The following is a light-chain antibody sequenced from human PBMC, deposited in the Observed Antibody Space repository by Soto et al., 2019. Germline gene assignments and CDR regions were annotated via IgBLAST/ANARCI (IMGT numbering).Light chain of an antibody. CDR2: EVS. J-gene: IGLJ1*01. CDR1: SSDVGGYNY. V-gene: IGLV2-14*01. Sequence: QSALTQPASVSGSPGQSITISCTGTSSDVGGYNYVSWYQQHPGKAPKLMIYEVSNRPSGVSNRFSGSKSGHTASLTISGLQSEDEADYFCTSYTSSSTLAVFGTGTKVTVL. CDR3: TSYTSSSTLAV.